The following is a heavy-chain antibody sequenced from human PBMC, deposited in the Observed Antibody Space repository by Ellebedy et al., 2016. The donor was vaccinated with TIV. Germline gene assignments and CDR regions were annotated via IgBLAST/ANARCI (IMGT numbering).Heavy chain of an antibody. Sequence: GESLKISCAVSGFTFSSYEMNWVRQAPGKGLEWVSYISGSASVTAYADSVKGRFTISRDNARTSLYLQMNSLRVDDTAMYYCAREASSSWFMPPSTFDSWGQGTLVTVSS. CDR1: GFTFSSYE. CDR2: ISGSASVT. D-gene: IGHD6-13*01. J-gene: IGHJ4*02. CDR3: AREASSSWFMPPSTFDS. V-gene: IGHV3-48*03.